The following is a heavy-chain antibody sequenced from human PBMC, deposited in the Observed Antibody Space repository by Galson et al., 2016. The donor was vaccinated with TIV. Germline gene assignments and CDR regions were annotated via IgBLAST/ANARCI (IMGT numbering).Heavy chain of an antibody. CDR2: ISGGSYSL. D-gene: IGHD3-10*01. CDR3: AIDPDGAYYYDSGSYYKDH. Sequence: SLRLSCAASGFNFRSYAMNWVRQAPGKGLEWVSLISGGSYSLNYADSVKGRFTISRDDAKNTLSLQMNSLRAEDTATYYCAIDPDGAYYYDSGSYYKDHLGQGTLVTVSS. V-gene: IGHV3-23*01. J-gene: IGHJ4*02. CDR1: GFNFRSYA.